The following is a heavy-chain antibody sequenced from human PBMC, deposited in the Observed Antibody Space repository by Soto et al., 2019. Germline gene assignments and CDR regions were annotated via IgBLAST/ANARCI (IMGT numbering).Heavy chain of an antibody. Sequence: SETLSLTCAVYGGSFSGYYWSWIRQPPGKGLEWIGEINHSGSTNYNPSLKSRVTISVDTSKNQFSLKLSSVTAADTAVYYCAILKLLWFGVVGSVYGMDVWGQGTTVTVSS. V-gene: IGHV4-34*01. J-gene: IGHJ6*02. CDR3: AILKLLWFGVVGSVYGMDV. D-gene: IGHD3-10*01. CDR2: INHSGST. CDR1: GGSFSGYY.